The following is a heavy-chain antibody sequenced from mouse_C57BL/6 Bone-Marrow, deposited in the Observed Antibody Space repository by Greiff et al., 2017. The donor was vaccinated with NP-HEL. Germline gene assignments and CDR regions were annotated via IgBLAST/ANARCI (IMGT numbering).Heavy chain of an antibody. CDR2: IDPENGDT. Sequence: VQLQQSGAELVRPGASVKLSCTASGFNIKDDYMHWVKQRPEQGLEWIGWIDPENGDTEYASKFQGKATITADTSSNTAYLQLSSLTSEDTVVYYCTLITTVVTLDYWGQGTTLTVSS. CDR1: GFNIKDDY. CDR3: TLITTVVTLDY. D-gene: IGHD1-1*01. V-gene: IGHV14-4*01. J-gene: IGHJ2*01.